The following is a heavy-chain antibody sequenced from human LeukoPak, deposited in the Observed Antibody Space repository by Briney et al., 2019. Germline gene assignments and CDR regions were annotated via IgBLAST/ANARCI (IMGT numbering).Heavy chain of an antibody. J-gene: IGHJ6*03. CDR1: GFDFNNYN. D-gene: IGHD3-10*01. CDR2: MSTTGKYI. Sequence: GGSLRLSCIASGFDFNNYNLNWVRQAQGKGLEWVASMSTTGKYIYYADSVKGRFTISRDNAKNSQFLQMDSMRVEDTAVYYCARVAMTSGGDRGYFYFYYMDVWGKGTMVTVSS. CDR3: ARVAMTSGGDRGYFYFYYMDV. V-gene: IGHV3-21*01.